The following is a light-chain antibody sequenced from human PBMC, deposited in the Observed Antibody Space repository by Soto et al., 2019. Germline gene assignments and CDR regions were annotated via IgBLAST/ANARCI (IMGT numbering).Light chain of an antibody. CDR3: QQYFSSSYT. J-gene: IGKJ5*01. V-gene: IGKV3-20*01. CDR1: QSVNSNY. CDR2: GAT. Sequence: ELVLTQSPGTLSLSPGERATISCRASQSVNSNYLAWYQQKPGQAPRLLMYGATKRATGVPDRFSGSGSGTDFTLTISRLEPEDFAVYYCQQYFSSSYTFGQGTRLEIK.